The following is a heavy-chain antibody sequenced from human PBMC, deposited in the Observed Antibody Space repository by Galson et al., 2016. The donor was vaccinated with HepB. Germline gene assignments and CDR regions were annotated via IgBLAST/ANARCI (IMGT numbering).Heavy chain of an antibody. CDR1: GFTFSNYA. Sequence: SLRLSCAASGFTFSNYAMSWVRQAPGKGLEWASGISGSGGSTYSADSVKGRFTISRDNSKDTLFLQMHSLRAEDTAVYYCAKDEGWAAAGRYYFDYWGQGTLVTVSS. V-gene: IGHV3-23*01. D-gene: IGHD6-13*01. CDR2: ISGSGGST. J-gene: IGHJ4*02. CDR3: AKDEGWAAAGRYYFDY.